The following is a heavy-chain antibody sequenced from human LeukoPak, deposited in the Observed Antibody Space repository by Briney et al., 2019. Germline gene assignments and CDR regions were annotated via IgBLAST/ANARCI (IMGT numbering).Heavy chain of an antibody. D-gene: IGHD5-18*01. Sequence: GRSLRLSCAACGFTFRTSWMHWVRQVPGKGPVWVSRIDIDGSSTIYADSVMGRFTISRDNAKNTLYLQMNSLRDEDTAVYYCARDRGGYGPTTTDYWGQGTLVTVSS. CDR3: ARDRGGYGPTTTDY. CDR2: IDIDGSST. CDR1: GFTFRTSW. J-gene: IGHJ4*02. V-gene: IGHV3-74*01.